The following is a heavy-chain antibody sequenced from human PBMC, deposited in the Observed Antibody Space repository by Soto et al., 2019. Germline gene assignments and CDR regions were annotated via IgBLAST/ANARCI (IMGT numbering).Heavy chain of an antibody. J-gene: IGHJ5*02. CDR3: ARGTAAAGTDWFDP. V-gene: IGHV4-34*01. D-gene: IGHD6-13*01. CDR1: GGSFSGYY. CDR2: INHSGST. Sequence: PSETLSLTCAVYGGSFSGYYWSWIRQPPGKGLEWIGEINHSGSTNYNPSLKSRVTISVDTSKNQFSLKLSSVTAADTAVYYCARGTAAAGTDWFDPWGQGTLGT.